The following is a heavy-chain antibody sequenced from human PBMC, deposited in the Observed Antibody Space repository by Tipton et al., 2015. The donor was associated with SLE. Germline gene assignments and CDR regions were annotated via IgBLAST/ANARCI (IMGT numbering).Heavy chain of an antibody. J-gene: IGHJ4*02. Sequence: TLSLTCTVSGGSISSSSYYWGWIRQPPGKGLEWIGSIYYSGSTNYNPSLKSRVTISVDTSKNQFSLKLSSVTAADTAVYYCARSITGTTEDYFDYWGQGTLVTVSS. CDR1: GGSISSSSYY. CDR2: IYYSGST. D-gene: IGHD1-20*01. CDR3: ARSITGTTEDYFDY. V-gene: IGHV4-39*07.